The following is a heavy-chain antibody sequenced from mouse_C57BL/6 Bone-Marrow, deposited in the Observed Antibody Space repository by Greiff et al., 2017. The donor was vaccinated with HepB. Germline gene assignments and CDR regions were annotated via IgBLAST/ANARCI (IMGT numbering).Heavy chain of an antibody. D-gene: IGHD2-2*01. CDR3: EILLWLRRGYFDY. Sequence: VQLQQPGAELVKPGASVKVSCKASGYTFTSYWMHWVKQRPGQGLEWIGRIHPSDSDTNYNQKFKGKATLTVDKSSSTAYMQLSSLTSEDSAVYYCEILLWLRRGYFDYWGQGTTLTVSS. J-gene: IGHJ2*01. V-gene: IGHV1-74*01. CDR2: IHPSDSDT. CDR1: GYTFTSYW.